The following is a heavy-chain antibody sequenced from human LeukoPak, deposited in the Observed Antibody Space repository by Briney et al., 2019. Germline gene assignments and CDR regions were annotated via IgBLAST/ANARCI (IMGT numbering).Heavy chain of an antibody. CDR3: ATPMAPYSSSWELYDY. D-gene: IGHD6-13*01. J-gene: IGHJ4*02. CDR1: GYTFTSYD. V-gene: IGHV1-8*02. Sequence: ASVKVSCKASGYTFTSYDINWVRQATGQGLEWMGWMNPNSGNTGYAQKFQGRVTMTRDTSISTAYMELSRLRSDDTAVYYCATPMAPYSSSWELYDYWGQGTLVTVSS. CDR2: MNPNSGNT.